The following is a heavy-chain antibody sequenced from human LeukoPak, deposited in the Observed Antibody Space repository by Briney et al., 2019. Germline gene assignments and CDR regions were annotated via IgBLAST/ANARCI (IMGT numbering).Heavy chain of an antibody. V-gene: IGHV5-51*01. CDR1: GYSFTSYW. Sequence: GESLKISCKGSGYSFTSYWIGWVRQMPGKGLEWMGIIYPGDSDTRYSPSFQGQVTISRDNAKNSLYLQMNSLRAEDTAVYYCARVRGEWTLAAAFDYWGQGTLVTVSS. CDR2: IYPGDSDT. CDR3: ARVRGEWTLAAAFDY. J-gene: IGHJ4*02. D-gene: IGHD6-13*01.